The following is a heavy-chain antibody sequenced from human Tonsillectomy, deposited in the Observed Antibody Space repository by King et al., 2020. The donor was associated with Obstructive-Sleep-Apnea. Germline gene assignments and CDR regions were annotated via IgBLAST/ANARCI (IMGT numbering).Heavy chain of an antibody. CDR3: ARDPRITMVRGPKPLDY. Sequence: QVQLQQWGAGLLKPSETLSLTCAVYGGSFSGYYWSWIRQPPGKGLEWIGEINHSGSTNYNPSLKSRVTISVDTSKNQFTLKLSSVTAADTVVYYCARDPRITMVRGPKPLDYWGQGTLVTVSS. D-gene: IGHD3-10*01. CDR1: GGSFSGYY. CDR2: INHSGST. J-gene: IGHJ4*02. V-gene: IGHV4-34*01.